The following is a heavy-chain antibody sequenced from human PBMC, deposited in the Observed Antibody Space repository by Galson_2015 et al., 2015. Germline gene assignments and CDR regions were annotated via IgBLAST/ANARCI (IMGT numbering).Heavy chain of an antibody. V-gene: IGHV3-48*02. CDR1: GFTFSGYS. CDR3: ARDQGALYYFDY. CDR2: ISSGGTNI. D-gene: IGHD3-10*01. Sequence: SLRLSCAASGFTFSGYSMNWVRQAPGKGLEWVSYISSGGTNIYYADSVKGRFTISRDSAKNSLYLQMNSLRDEDMAVYYCARDQGALYYFDYWGQGTLVTVSS. J-gene: IGHJ4*02.